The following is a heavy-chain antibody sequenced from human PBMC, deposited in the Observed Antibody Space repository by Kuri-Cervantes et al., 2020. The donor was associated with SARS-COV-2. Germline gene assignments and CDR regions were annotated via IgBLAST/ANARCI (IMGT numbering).Heavy chain of an antibody. D-gene: IGHD3-22*01. J-gene: IGHJ3*02. Sequence: GESLKISCAASGFTLSSYGMHWVRQAPGKGLEWVAFIRYDGSNKYYADSVKGRFTISRDSSKNTLYLQMNSLRAEDTAVYYCARERTITMIVVVIGGKDAFDIWGQGTMVTVSS. V-gene: IGHV3-30*02. CDR1: GFTLSSYG. CDR3: ARERTITMIVVVIGGKDAFDI. CDR2: IRYDGSNK.